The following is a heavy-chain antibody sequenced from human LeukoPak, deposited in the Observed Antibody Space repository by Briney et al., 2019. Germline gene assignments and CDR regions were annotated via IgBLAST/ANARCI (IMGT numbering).Heavy chain of an antibody. Sequence: GASVKVSCKASGYTFISSHIHWVRQAPGQGLEWMGVINPNGGGTVYAQEFQGRLTVTTDSSTSTAYMELMNLRFDDTAVYYCARDGTSTDDYWGQGTLVTVSS. CDR3: ARDGTSTDDY. CDR2: INPNGGGT. V-gene: IGHV1-46*01. J-gene: IGHJ4*02. CDR1: GYTFISSH. D-gene: IGHD2-2*01.